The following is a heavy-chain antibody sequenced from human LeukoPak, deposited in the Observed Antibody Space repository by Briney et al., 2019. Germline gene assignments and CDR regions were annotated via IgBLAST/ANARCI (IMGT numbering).Heavy chain of an antibody. J-gene: IGHJ4*02. CDR2: IYYSGSI. CDR3: AREVGDILSTSRYYFDY. V-gene: IGHV4-31*03. Sequence: PSETLSLTCTVSGGSISSGGYYWSWIRQHPGKGLEWIGYIYYSGSIYYNPSLKSRVTISVDTSKNQFSLKLSSVTAADTAVYYCAREVGDILSTSRYYFDYWGQGTLVTVSS. D-gene: IGHD3-9*01. CDR1: GGSISSGGYY.